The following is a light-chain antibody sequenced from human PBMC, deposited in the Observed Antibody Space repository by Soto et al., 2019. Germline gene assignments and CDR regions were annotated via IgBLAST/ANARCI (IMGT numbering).Light chain of an antibody. Sequence: QSALTQPASVSGSPGQSITISCTGTSTDNGGFNYVSWYQQHPGKAPKLMIYDVSNRPSGVSNRFSGSKSGNTASLTISGLQAEDEADYHCSSYSGTSSLYVFGAGTKLTVL. J-gene: IGLJ1*01. V-gene: IGLV2-14*03. CDR3: SSYSGTSSLYV. CDR2: DVS. CDR1: STDNGGFNY.